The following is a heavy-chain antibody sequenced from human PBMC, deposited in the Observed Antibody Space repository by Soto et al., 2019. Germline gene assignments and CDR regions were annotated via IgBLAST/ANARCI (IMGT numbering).Heavy chain of an antibody. CDR1: GGTFSSYA. J-gene: IGHJ5*02. CDR3: AREPQEYCSSTSCYQGYHWFDP. Sequence: SVKVSCKASGGTFSSYAISWVRQAPGQGLEWMGGIIPIFGTANYAQKFQGRVTITADESTSTAYMELSSLRSEDTAVYYCAREPQEYCSSTSCYQGYHWFDPWGQGTLVTVSS. D-gene: IGHD2-2*01. CDR2: IIPIFGTA. V-gene: IGHV1-69*13.